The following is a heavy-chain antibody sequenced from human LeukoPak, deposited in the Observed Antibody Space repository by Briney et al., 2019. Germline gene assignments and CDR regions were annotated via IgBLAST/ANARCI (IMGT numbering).Heavy chain of an antibody. CDR2: IHTSGST. D-gene: IGHD6-13*01. Sequence: SQTLSLTCTVSGDSISSGSYYWSWIRQPAGKGLEWIGRIHTSGSTNYNSSLKSRVTISLDTSKSQFSLSLTSVTAADTAVYYCARGGAAARGNNAFDTWGQGTMVTVSS. CDR3: ARGGAAARGNNAFDT. CDR1: GDSISSGSYY. V-gene: IGHV4-61*02. J-gene: IGHJ3*02.